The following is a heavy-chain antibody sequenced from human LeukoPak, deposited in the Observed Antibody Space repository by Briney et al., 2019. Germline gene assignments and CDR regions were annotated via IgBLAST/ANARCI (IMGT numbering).Heavy chain of an antibody. Sequence: GASVKVSCKASGYTFISYDISWVRQAPGQGLEWMGWISVYNGNTNYAQKLQGRVTMTTDISTGTAYMELRSLRSDDTAVYYCARAYYDFWSGYLYYFDYWGQGTLVTVSS. V-gene: IGHV1-18*01. J-gene: IGHJ4*02. CDR2: ISVYNGNT. D-gene: IGHD3-3*01. CDR3: ARAYYDFWSGYLYYFDY. CDR1: GYTFISYD.